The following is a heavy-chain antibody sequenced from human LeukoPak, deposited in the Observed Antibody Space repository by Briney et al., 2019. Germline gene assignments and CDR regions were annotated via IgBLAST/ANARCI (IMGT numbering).Heavy chain of an antibody. CDR2: IYYSGST. CDR1: GGSISSYY. D-gene: IGHD3-10*01. CDR3: ARAGRLWFENNWFDP. V-gene: IGHV4-59*01. Sequence: SETLSLTCTVSGGSISSYYWSWIRQPPGKGLEWIGYIYYSGSTNYNPSLKSRVTISVDTSKNQFSLKLSSVTAADTAVYYCARAGRLWFENNWFDPWGQGTLVTVSS. J-gene: IGHJ5*02.